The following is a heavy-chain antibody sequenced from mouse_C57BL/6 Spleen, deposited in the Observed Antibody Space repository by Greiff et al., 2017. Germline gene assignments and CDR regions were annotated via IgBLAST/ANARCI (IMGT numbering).Heavy chain of an antibody. Sequence: EVMLVESEGGLVQPGSSMKLSCTASGFTFSDYYMAWVRQVPEKSLEWVANINSDGSSTYYLDSFKSRFIISRDNAKNILYLQISTLNDEDAATYYCTRVATEEFAYWGQGTLVTVSA. J-gene: IGHJ3*01. V-gene: IGHV5-16*01. CDR1: GFTFSDYY. D-gene: IGHD6-1*01. CDR3: TRVATEEFAY. CDR2: INSDGSST.